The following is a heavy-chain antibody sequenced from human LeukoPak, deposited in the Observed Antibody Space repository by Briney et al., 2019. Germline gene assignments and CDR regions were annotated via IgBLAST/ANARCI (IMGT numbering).Heavy chain of an antibody. D-gene: IGHD4-23*01. Sequence: ASVKVSCKVSGYSLTELSVHWVRQAPGIGLEWMGGFTPEHAETTYAQRFQGRVTMTEDTSTGTAYMELSSLRSDDTAVYYCATGDYGGIYFDFWGRGTLDTVSP. J-gene: IGHJ4*02. CDR2: FTPEHAET. V-gene: IGHV1-24*01. CDR1: GYSLTELS. CDR3: ATGDYGGIYFDF.